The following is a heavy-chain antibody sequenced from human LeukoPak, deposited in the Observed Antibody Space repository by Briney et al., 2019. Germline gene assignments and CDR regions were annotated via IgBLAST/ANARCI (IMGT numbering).Heavy chain of an antibody. Sequence: PGGSLRLSCAASGFTFSSYSMKWVGQAAGKGLEGVSSISSSSSDIYYADSVKGRFTISRDNAKNSLYLQMNGLRAEDTAVYYCAREAAAGRDDYWGQGTLVTVSS. V-gene: IGHV3-21*01. J-gene: IGHJ4*02. D-gene: IGHD6-13*01. CDR1: GFTFSSYS. CDR2: ISSSSSDI. CDR3: AREAAAGRDDY.